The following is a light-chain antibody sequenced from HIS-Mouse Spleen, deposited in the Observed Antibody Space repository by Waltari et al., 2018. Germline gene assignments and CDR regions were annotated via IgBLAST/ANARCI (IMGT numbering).Light chain of an antibody. CDR3: AAWDDSLSGPV. CDR2: RNN. CDR1: TSNTGTNS. J-gene: IGLJ3*02. V-gene: IGLV1-47*01. Sequence: QSVLTQPPSASGTPGQRVTISGSGSTSNTGTNSVYWYQQLPGTAPKLLTYRNNQRPSGVPDRFSGSKSGTSASLAISGLRSEDEADYYCAAWDDSLSGPVFGGGTKLTVL.